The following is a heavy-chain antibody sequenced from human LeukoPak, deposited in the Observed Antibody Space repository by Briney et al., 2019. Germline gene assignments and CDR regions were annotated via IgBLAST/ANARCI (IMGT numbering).Heavy chain of an antibody. CDR2: ISSSSSYI. CDR3: ARDTIVVVTYYYYGMDV. V-gene: IGHV3-21*01. CDR1: GFTFSSYS. D-gene: IGHD3-22*01. J-gene: IGHJ6*02. Sequence: GGSLRLSCAASGFTFSSYSMNWVRQAPGKGLEWVSSISSSSSYIYYADSVKGRFTISRDNAKNSLYLQMNSLRAEDTAVCYCARDTIVVVTYYYYGMDVWGQGTTVTVSS.